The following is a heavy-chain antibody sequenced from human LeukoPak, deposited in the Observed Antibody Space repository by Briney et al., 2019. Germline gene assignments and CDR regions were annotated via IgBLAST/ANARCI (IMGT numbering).Heavy chain of an antibody. V-gene: IGHV3-30*04. D-gene: IGHD6-19*01. J-gene: IGHJ4*02. CDR1: RFIFNDYA. CDR2: ISSDGKNE. Sequence: GGSLRLSCAASRFIFNDYAIHWVRQAPGKGLEWVAVISSDGKNEYYADFVKGRSTISRDNSKNTRYLQMNSLRVEDTAVYYCARGAYQWYFDYWGQGTLVTVSS. CDR3: ARGAYQWYFDY.